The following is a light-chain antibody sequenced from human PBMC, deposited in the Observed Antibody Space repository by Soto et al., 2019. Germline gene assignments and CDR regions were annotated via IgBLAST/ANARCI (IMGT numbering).Light chain of an antibody. J-gene: IGKJ1*01. V-gene: IGKV3-15*01. CDR3: QQYNNWLGT. Sequence: MTQSPSTLPASVGDRVTITCRASQSVGSNVAWYQHNPGQAPRLLIFAASTRATGIPGRFSGSGSGTELTITISSLQSDDCELYYCQQYNNWLGTFGQGTKVDI. CDR1: QSVGSN. CDR2: AAS.